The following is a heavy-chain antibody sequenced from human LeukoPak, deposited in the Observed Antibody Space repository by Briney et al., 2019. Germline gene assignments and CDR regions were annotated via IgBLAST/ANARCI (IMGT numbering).Heavy chain of an antibody. CDR2: INHSGST. CDR3: ARGGVRYFDWLLSGYYFDY. J-gene: IGHJ4*02. CDR1: GGSFSGYY. D-gene: IGHD3-9*01. V-gene: IGHV4-34*01. Sequence: SETLSLTCAVYGGSFSGYYWSWLRQPPGKGLEWIGEINHSGSTNYNPSLKSRVTISVDTSKNQFYLKLSSVTAADTAVYYCARGGVRYFDWLLSGYYFDYWGQGTLVTVSS.